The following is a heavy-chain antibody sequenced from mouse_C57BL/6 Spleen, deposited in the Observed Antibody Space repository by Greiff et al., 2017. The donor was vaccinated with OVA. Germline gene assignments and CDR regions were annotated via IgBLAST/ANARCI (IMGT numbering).Heavy chain of an antibody. V-gene: IGHV10-3*01. J-gene: IGHJ4*01. Sequence: DVMLVESGGGLVQPKGSLKLSCAASGFTFNTYAMHWVRQAPGKGLEWVARIRSKSSNYATYYADSVKDRFTISRDDSQSMLYLQMNNLKTEDKAMYYCVRDRDYYGRDYAMDYWGQGTSVTVSS. CDR3: VRDRDYYGRDYAMDY. CDR2: IRSKSSNYAT. D-gene: IGHD1-1*01. CDR1: GFTFNTYA.